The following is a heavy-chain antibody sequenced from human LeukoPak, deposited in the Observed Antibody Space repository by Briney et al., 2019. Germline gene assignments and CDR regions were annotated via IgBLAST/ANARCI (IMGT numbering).Heavy chain of an antibody. J-gene: IGHJ5*02. CDR3: AREGYYDSSGYYLNWFDP. V-gene: IGHV4-61*08. Sequence: PSQTLSLTCAVSGGSISSGGYSWSWIRQPPGKGLEWIGYIYYSGSTNYNPSLKSRVTISVDTSKNQFSLKLSSVTAADTAVYYCAREGYYDSSGYYLNWFDPWGQGTLVTVSS. D-gene: IGHD3-22*01. CDR2: IYYSGST. CDR1: GGSISSGGYS.